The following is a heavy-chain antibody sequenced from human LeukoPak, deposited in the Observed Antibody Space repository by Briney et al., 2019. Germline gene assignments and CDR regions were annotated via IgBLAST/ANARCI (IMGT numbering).Heavy chain of an antibody. J-gene: IGHJ6*02. CDR3: ARTTVTTPGDHYYYYYGMDV. V-gene: IGHV3-64*01. Sequence: GGSLRLSCAASGFTFSSYAMHWVRQAPGKGLEYVSAISSNGGSTYYANSVKGRFTISSDNSKNTLYLQMGSLRAEDMAVYYCARTTVTTPGDHYYYYYGMDVWGQGTTVTVSS. D-gene: IGHD4-17*01. CDR1: GFTFSSYA. CDR2: ISSNGGST.